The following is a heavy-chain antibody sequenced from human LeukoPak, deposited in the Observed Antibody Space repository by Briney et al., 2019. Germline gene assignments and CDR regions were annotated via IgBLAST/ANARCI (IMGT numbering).Heavy chain of an antibody. Sequence: SETLSLNCTVSGCSISNFYWGWIRPPPGKGLEWIGYISYSRSTNYKPSLKSRVTISVDTSKNQFSLKQSSVTAADTAVYYCARVNNYYYYAMDVWGQGTTVTVSS. CDR3: ARVNNYYYYAMDV. D-gene: IGHD2/OR15-2a*01. CDR2: ISYSRST. CDR1: GCSISNFY. J-gene: IGHJ6*02. V-gene: IGHV4-59*01.